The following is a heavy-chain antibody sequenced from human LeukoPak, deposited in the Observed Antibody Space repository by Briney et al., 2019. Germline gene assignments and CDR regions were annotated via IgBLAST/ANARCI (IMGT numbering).Heavy chain of an antibody. J-gene: IGHJ4*02. CDR2: ITWDGGIK. V-gene: IGHV3-43*01. CDR1: GFTFDDYT. Sequence: SGGSLRLSCAASGFTFDDYTMYRVRQAPGKGLEWVSLITWDGGIKYYADSVKGRFTISRDNNKNSLYLQMNGLRTEDTALYYCAKLAASSYSSGSDFWGQGTLVTVSS. D-gene: IGHD6-19*01. CDR3: AKLAASSYSSGSDF.